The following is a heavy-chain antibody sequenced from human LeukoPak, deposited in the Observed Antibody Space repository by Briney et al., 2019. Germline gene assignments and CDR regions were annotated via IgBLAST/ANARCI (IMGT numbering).Heavy chain of an antibody. CDR3: ARAGEWELLLY. J-gene: IGHJ4*02. D-gene: IGHD1-26*01. Sequence: PGGSLRLSCAASGFTFSSYSMNWVRQAPGKGLEWVSYISSSSSTIYYADSVKGRFTISRDNAKNSLYLQMNSLRAEDTAVYYCARAGEWELLLYWGQGTLVTVSS. V-gene: IGHV3-48*01. CDR2: ISSSSSTI. CDR1: GFTFSSYS.